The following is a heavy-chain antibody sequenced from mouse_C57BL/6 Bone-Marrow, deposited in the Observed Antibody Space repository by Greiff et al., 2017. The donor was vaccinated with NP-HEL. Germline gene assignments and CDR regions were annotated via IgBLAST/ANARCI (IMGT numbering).Heavy chain of an antibody. CDR3: ARERVYYGSSYWYFDV. J-gene: IGHJ1*03. D-gene: IGHD1-1*01. Sequence: QVQLQQSGAELMKPGASVKLSCKATGYTFTGYWIEWVKQRPGHGLEWIGEILPGSGSTNYNEKFKGKATFTADTSSNTAYMQLSSLTTEDSAIYDCARERVYYGSSYWYFDVWGTGTTVTVSS. V-gene: IGHV1-9*01. CDR1: GYTFTGYW. CDR2: ILPGSGST.